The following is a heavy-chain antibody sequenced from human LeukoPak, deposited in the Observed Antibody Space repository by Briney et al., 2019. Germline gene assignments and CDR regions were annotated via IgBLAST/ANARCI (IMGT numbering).Heavy chain of an antibody. CDR2: ISGHNDDT. D-gene: IGHD2-15*01. Sequence: GASVKVSCKASGYTFTSYAISWVRQAPGQGLEWMGWISGHNDDTNYAQRLQGRVTMTTDTSTSTAYMELRSLRSDDTAVYYCARAGYCSGGSCYPYYCYYYMDVWAKGPRSPSP. J-gene: IGHJ6*03. CDR3: ARAGYCSGGSCYPYYCYYYMDV. V-gene: IGHV1-18*01. CDR1: GYTFTSYA.